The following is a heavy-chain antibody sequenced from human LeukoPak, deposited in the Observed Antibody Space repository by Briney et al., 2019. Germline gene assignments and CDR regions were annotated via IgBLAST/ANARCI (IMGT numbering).Heavy chain of an antibody. CDR2: IYYSGST. J-gene: IGHJ5*02. V-gene: IGHV4-39*01. D-gene: IGHD4-17*01. CDR1: GGSISSSSYY. Sequence: SETLSLTCTVSGGSISSSSYYWGWIRQPPGKGLGGIGRIYYSGSTYYNPSLKSRVTISVDTSKNQFSLKLSSVTAADTAVYYCARVQNGDYDSGWFDPWGQGTLVTVSS. CDR3: ARVQNGDYDSGWFDP.